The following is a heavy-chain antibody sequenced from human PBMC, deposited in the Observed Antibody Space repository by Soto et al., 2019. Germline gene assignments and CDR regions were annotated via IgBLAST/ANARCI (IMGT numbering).Heavy chain of an antibody. J-gene: IGHJ5*02. D-gene: IGHD3-10*01. CDR2: IFSNDEK. CDR3: ARIPWDYCGAGSRIGWFDP. V-gene: IGHV2-26*01. CDR1: GFSLSNARMG. Sequence: SGPTLVNPTETLTLTCTVSGFSLSNARMGVSWIRQPPGKALEWLAHIFSNDEKSYSTSLKSRLTISKDTSKSQVVLTMTNMDPVDTATYYCARIPWDYCGAGSRIGWFDPWGQGTLVTVSS.